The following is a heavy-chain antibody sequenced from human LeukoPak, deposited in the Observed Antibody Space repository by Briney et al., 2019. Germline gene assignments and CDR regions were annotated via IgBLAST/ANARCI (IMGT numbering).Heavy chain of an antibody. D-gene: IGHD6-13*01. V-gene: IGHV3-23*01. Sequence: GGSLRLSCAASGFTFSSYGMNWVRPAPGKGLEWISATRGSGAYTYYADSVKGRFTISRDNSKDTLYLQMNSLKVDDTALYYCAKGSALGYSSSWYLNSWGQGTLVTVSS. CDR1: GFTFSSYG. CDR3: AKGSALGYSSSWYLNS. J-gene: IGHJ4*02. CDR2: TRGSGAYT.